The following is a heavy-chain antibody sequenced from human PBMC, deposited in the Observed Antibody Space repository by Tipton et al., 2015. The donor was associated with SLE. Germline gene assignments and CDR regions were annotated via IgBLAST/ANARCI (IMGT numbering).Heavy chain of an antibody. CDR3: AKVINDWNYE. CDR1: GVSISTYY. V-gene: IGHV4-59*12. CDR2: IYNSGGT. Sequence: TLSLTCTVSGVSISTYYWSWVRQPPGKGLEWIGYIYNSGGTNYNPSLKSRVTISIDTSRNQFSLQVTSVTAADTAVYYCAKVINDWNYEWGPGTLVTVSS. D-gene: IGHD1-7*01. J-gene: IGHJ1*01.